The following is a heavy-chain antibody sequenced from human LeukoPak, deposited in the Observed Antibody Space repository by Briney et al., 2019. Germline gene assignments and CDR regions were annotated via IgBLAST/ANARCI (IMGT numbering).Heavy chain of an antibody. D-gene: IGHD3-10*01. J-gene: IGHJ4*02. V-gene: IGHV3-30-3*01. CDR2: ISDDGTNK. CDR3: ARDCCGEWYLFEL. CDR1: RFPFNNYV. Sequence: GRSLRLSCAASRFPFNNYVMHWVRQAPGKGLEWVAFISDDGTNKYYTDSVKGRFTISRDNSKNTLYLQMNSLRAEDTAVYYCARDCCGEWYLFELWGQGTLVTVSS.